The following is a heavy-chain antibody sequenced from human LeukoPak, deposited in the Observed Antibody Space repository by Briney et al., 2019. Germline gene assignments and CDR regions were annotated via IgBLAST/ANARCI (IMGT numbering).Heavy chain of an antibody. CDR3: ARDGIDYSNHARPSWFDP. CDR1: GGSMSDYY. D-gene: IGHD4-11*01. CDR2: IYHSGST. Sequence: PSETLSLTCTVSGGSMSDYYWSWVRQPPGKGLEWIGSIYHSGSTYYNPSLKSRVTISVDTSKNQFSLKLSSVTAADTAVYYCARDGIDYSNHARPSWFDPWGQGTLVTVSS. V-gene: IGHV4-38-2*02. J-gene: IGHJ5*02.